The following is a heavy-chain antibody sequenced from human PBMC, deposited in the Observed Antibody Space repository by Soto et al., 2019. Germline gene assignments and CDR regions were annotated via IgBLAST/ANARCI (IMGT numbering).Heavy chain of an antibody. Sequence: GGSLRLSCTASGFTFGDYAMSWFRQAPGKGLEGVGFIRSKAYGGTTKYAASVKGRFTIARDDSKSIAYLQMNSLKTEDTAVYYCTRDLLGWDDSSGYFVYWGQGTLVTVPQ. V-gene: IGHV3-49*03. CDR1: GFTFGDYA. CDR2: IRSKAYGGTT. J-gene: IGHJ4*02. CDR3: TRDLLGWDDSSGYFVY. D-gene: IGHD3-22*01.